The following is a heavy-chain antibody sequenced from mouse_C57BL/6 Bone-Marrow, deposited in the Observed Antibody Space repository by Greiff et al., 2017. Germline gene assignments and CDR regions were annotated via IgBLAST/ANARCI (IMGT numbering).Heavy chain of an antibody. CDR1: GYTFTSYW. CDR3: ALQSYAMDY. V-gene: IGHV1-61*01. J-gene: IGHJ4*01. CDR2: IYPSDSET. Sequence: QVQLQQPGAELVRPGSSVKLSCKASGYTFTSYWMDWVKQRPGQGLEWIGNIYPSDSETHYNQKFKDKATLTVDKSSSTAYMQLSSLTSEDSAVYYCALQSYAMDYWGQGTSVTVSS.